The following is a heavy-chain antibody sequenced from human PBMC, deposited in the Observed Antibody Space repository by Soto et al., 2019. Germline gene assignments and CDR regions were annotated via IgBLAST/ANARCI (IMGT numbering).Heavy chain of an antibody. V-gene: IGHV3-30*18. J-gene: IGHJ4*02. CDR3: AKDTYYYDRSGYYTYDY. Sequence: GGSLRLSCAASGFTFSSYGVHWVRQAPGEGLEWVAVISYDGSNKHYADSVKGRFTISRDNSKNTLDLQMNSLRAEDTAVYYCAKDTYYYDRSGYYTYDYWGQGTQVTVSS. CDR2: ISYDGSNK. D-gene: IGHD3-22*01. CDR1: GFTFSSYG.